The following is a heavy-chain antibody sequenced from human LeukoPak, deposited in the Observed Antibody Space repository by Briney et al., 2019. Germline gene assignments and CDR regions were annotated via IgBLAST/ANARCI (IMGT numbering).Heavy chain of an antibody. CDR1: GGTFSSYA. V-gene: IGHV1-69*05. Sequence: GASVKVSCKASGGTFSSYAISWVRQAPGQGLEWMGGIIPIFGTANYAQKFQGRVTITTDESTSTAYMELSSLRSEDTAVYYCARSTGIQLWSSGEMLRTHPGYYYYMDVWGKGTTVTVSS. CDR2: IIPIFGTA. J-gene: IGHJ6*03. D-gene: IGHD5-18*01. CDR3: ARSTGIQLWSSGEMLRTHPGYYYYMDV.